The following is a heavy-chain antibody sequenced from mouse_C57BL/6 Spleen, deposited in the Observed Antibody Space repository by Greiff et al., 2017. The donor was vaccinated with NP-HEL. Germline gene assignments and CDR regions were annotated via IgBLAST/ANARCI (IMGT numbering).Heavy chain of an antibody. CDR3: ARDPGTSFDY. CDR2: INYDGSST. V-gene: IGHV5-16*01. D-gene: IGHD4-1*01. J-gene: IGHJ2*01. CDR1: GFTFSDYY. Sequence: EVMLVESEGGLVQPGSSMKLSCTASGFTFSDYYMAWVRQVPEKGLEWVANINYDGSSTYYLDSLKSRFIISRDNAKNILYLQMSSLKSEDTATYYCARDPGTSFDYWGQGTTLTVSS.